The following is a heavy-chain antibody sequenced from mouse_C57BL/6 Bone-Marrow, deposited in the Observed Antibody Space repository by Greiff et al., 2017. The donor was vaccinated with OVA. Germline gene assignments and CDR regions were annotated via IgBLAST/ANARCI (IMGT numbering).Heavy chain of an antibody. V-gene: IGHV7-1*01. J-gene: IGHJ3*01. D-gene: IGHD2-3*01. Sequence: EVQVVESGGGLVQSGRSLRLSCATSGFTFSDFYMEWVRQAPGKGLEWIAASRNKANDYTTEYSASVKGRFIVSRDTSQSILYLQMNALRAEDTAIYYCARDAGDGRFAYWGQGTLVTVSA. CDR2: SRNKANDYTT. CDR1: GFTFSDFY. CDR3: ARDAGDGRFAY.